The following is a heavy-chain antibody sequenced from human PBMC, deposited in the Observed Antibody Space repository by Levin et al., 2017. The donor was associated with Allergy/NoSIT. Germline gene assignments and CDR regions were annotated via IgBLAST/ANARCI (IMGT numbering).Heavy chain of an antibody. CDR3: AAISWLAFDY. Sequence: GSLRLSCAASGFTFSNFWMSWVRQAPGKGLEWVANIKQDGREKDYVDPVKGRFTISRDNAKNSLYLQMNSVIVEDTAVYYCAAISWLAFDYWGQGTPVTVSS. D-gene: IGHD6-19*01. CDR1: GFTFSNFW. CDR2: IKQDGREK. J-gene: IGHJ4*02. V-gene: IGHV3-7*01.